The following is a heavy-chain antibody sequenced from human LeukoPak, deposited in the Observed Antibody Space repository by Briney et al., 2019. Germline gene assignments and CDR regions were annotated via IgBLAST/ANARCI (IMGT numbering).Heavy chain of an antibody. J-gene: IGHJ4*02. CDR3: VKWGYYYDSSGYASPLSYYFDY. CDR1: GFTFSSYW. V-gene: IGHV3-7*03. D-gene: IGHD3-22*01. Sequence: PGGSLTLSCAASGFTFSSYWMSWVRQAPGKGLEWVANIKQDGSEKYYVDSVKGRFTISRDNAKNSLYLQMNSLRAEDTAVYYCVKWGYYYDSSGYASPLSYYFDYWGQGTQVTVSS. CDR2: IKQDGSEK.